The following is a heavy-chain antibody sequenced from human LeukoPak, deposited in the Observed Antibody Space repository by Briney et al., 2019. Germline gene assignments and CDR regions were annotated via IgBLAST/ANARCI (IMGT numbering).Heavy chain of an antibody. V-gene: IGHV5-51*01. CDR2: IYPGDSYT. CDR1: GYRYTNYW. D-gene: IGHD4-23*01. J-gene: IGHJ5*01. Sequence: GESLKISCKVSGYRYTNYWIGWVRQMPGKGLEWMGIIYPGDSYTTFSPSFQGQVTISVDKSISTAYLQWSRLKASDTAIYYCARQPGGNSGWFDSWGQGTLVTVSS. CDR3: ARQPGGNSGWFDS.